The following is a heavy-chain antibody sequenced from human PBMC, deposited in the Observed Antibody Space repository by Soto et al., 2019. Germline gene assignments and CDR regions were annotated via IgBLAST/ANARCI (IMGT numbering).Heavy chain of an antibody. CDR2: ISGRGGSS. CDR3: AKGSIESSASVDY. V-gene: IGHV3-23*01. J-gene: IGHJ4*02. CDR1: GFSFRSYA. D-gene: IGHD1-26*01. Sequence: EVQLLESGGGLIQPGGSLRLSCSASGFSFRSYAMMWVRQAPGKGLEWVSVISGRGGSSYFADSAKGRFTISRDNSKNMLYLEMNSLRAEDTAIYFCAKGSIESSASVDYWCQGTLVIVSS.